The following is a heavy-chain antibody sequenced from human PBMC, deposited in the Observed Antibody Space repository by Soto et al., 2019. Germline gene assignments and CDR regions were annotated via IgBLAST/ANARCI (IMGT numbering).Heavy chain of an antibody. CDR3: ARGADGDS. CDR1: GYIFTNYA. Sequence: QVQMVQSGAEVKKPGASVKVSCRASGYIFTNYAITWVRQAPGQGLDWVGWISAYNGNTNFAQKLQDRVTLTTDTSTSIAYMELSSLRSDDTAVYYCARGADGDSWGQGTLVTGSS. D-gene: IGHD6-25*01. V-gene: IGHV1-18*01. CDR2: ISAYNGNT. J-gene: IGHJ4*02.